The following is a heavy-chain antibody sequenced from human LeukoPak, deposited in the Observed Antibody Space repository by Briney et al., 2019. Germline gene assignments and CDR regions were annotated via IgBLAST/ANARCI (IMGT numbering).Heavy chain of an antibody. CDR3: ARVRTTVTTFAAFDI. V-gene: IGHV1-2*06. Sequence: ASVKVSCKASGGTFSDYSISWVRQAPGQRLEWMGRINPNSGGTNYAQKFQGRVTMTRDTSISTAYMELSRLRSDDTAVYYCARVRTTVTTFAAFDIWGQGTMVTVSS. J-gene: IGHJ3*02. CDR1: GGTFSDYS. D-gene: IGHD4-11*01. CDR2: INPNSGGT.